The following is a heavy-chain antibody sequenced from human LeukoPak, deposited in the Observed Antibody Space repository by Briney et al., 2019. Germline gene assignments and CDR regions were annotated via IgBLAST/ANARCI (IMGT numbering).Heavy chain of an antibody. D-gene: IGHD3-22*01. CDR1: GGSISSSSYY. Sequence: SKTLSLTCTVSGGSISSSSYYWGWIRQPPGKGLEWIGSIYYSGSTYYKSSLKSRVTISVDTSKNQFSLTLSSVTAADTAMYYCARGVTMIGRLRFDPWGQGTLVTVSS. CDR3: ARGVTMIGRLRFDP. V-gene: IGHV4-39*07. CDR2: IYYSGST. J-gene: IGHJ5*02.